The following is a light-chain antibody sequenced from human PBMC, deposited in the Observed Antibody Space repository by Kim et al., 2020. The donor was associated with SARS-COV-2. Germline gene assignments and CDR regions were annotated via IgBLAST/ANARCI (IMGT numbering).Light chain of an antibody. J-gene: IGKJ1*01. CDR3: LQYNNWPRT. Sequence: EIVMTQSPATLSVSPGERATLSCRASQSVSSNLAWYQQKPGQAPRLLIYGASTRATGIPARFSGSVSGTEFTLTISSLQSEDFAVYYWLQYNNWPRTFVQGTKLDIK. CDR2: GAS. CDR1: QSVSSN. V-gene: IGKV3-15*01.